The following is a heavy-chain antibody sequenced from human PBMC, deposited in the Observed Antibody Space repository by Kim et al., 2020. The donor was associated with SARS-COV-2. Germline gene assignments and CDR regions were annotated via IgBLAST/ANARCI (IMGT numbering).Heavy chain of an antibody. CDR2: ISSSGINT. CDR3: ARVPFTMIRGVWKRAFDF. J-gene: IGHJ4*02. V-gene: IGHV3-11*01. CDR1: GFNFTDYY. D-gene: IGHD3-10*01. Sequence: GGSLRLSCAASGFNFTDYYMSWLRQAPGKGLEWIATISSSGINTFYADSLKGRFTVSRDNGRKTLYLQMDNLRAEDTAFYYCARVPFTMIRGVWKRAFDFWRPGTLVPV.